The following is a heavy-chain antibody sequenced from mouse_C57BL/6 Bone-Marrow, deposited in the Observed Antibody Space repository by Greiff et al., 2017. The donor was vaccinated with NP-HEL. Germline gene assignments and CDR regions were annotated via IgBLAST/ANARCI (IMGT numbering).Heavy chain of an antibody. Sequence: QLPLKQSHPESLPPFASFNISFKVSFYTFTDHTIHWMKQRPEQGLEWIGYIYPRDGSTKYNEKFKGKATLTADKSSSTAYMQLNSLTSEDSAVYFCARCCYSKGYYFDYWGQGTTLTVSS. V-gene: IGHV1-78*01. CDR3: ARCCYSKGYYFDY. J-gene: IGHJ2*01. D-gene: IGHD2-5*01. CDR2: IYPRDGST. CDR1: FYTFTDHT.